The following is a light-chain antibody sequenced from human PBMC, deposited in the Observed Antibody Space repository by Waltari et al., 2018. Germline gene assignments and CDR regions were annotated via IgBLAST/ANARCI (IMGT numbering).Light chain of an antibody. CDR2: KAS. J-gene: IGKJ3*01. V-gene: IGKV1-5*03. CDR3: QQYHSFSRFA. CDR1: QRITTW. Sequence: DIQMTQSPSTLSASVGDRVTITCRASQRITTWLAWYQQKPGRAPKLLIYKASTLQSGVPSRFSASGSGTEFTLTISSLQPDDFATYYCQQYHSFSRFAFGPGTKVHL.